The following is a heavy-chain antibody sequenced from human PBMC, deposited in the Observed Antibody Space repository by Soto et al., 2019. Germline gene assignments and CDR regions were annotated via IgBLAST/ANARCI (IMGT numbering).Heavy chain of an antibody. Sequence: GESLKISCRGSGYSFTIYWISWVRQMPGKGLEWMGRIDPSDSYTNYSPSFQGHVTISADKSISTAYLQWSSLKASDTAMYYCXRKSDYYDSSVEGAFDIWGQGTMVTVSS. CDR1: GYSFTIYW. D-gene: IGHD3-22*01. CDR2: IDPSDSYT. J-gene: IGHJ3*02. V-gene: IGHV5-10-1*01. CDR3: XRKSDYYDSSVEGAFDI.